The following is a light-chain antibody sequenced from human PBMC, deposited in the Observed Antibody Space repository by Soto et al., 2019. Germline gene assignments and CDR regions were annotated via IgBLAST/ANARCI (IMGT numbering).Light chain of an antibody. CDR3: QQYGSSPVS. CDR1: QSVSSSN. V-gene: IGKV3-20*01. CDR2: GAS. J-gene: IGKJ2*03. Sequence: ESVLTQSPGTLSLSPGERATLSCRASQSVSSSNLAWYQHKPGQPPRLVMYGASSRATGIPDRFSGSGSGTDFTLTISRLEPEDVAIYYCQQYGSSPVSFGQGTKLEIK.